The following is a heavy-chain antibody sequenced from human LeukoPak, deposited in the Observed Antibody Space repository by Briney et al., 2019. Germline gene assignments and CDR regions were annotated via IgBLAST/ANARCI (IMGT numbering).Heavy chain of an antibody. V-gene: IGHV4-39*01. CDR1: GGSISSSSYY. J-gene: IGHJ4*02. CDR2: IYYSGST. Sequence: SETLSLTCTVSGGSISSSSYYWGWIRQPPGKGLEWIGSIYYSGSTYYNPSLKSRVTISVDTSKNQFSLKLSSVTAADTAVYDCAGLKRGYSGYDSVSRDYWGQGTLVTVSS. CDR3: AGLKRGYSGYDSVSRDY. D-gene: IGHD5-12*01.